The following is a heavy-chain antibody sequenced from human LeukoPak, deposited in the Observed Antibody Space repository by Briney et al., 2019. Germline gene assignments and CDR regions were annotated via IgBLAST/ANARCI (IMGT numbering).Heavy chain of an antibody. CDR2: ISSSSSYI. J-gene: IGHJ4*02. D-gene: IGHD2-15*01. CDR1: GFTFSSYS. V-gene: IGHV3-21*01. CDR3: ASGYCSGGSCYPADY. Sequence: PGGSLRLSCAASGFTFSSYSMNWVRHAPGKGLEWVSSISSSSSYIYYADSVKGRFTISRDNAKNSLYLQMNSLRAEDTAVYYCASGYCSGGSCYPADYWGQGTLVTVSS.